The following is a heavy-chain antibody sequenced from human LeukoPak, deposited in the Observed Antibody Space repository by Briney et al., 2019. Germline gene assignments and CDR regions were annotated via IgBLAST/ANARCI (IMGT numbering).Heavy chain of an antibody. CDR2: ISWNSGSI. Sequence: PGRSLRLSCAASGFTFDDYAMHWVRQAPGKGLEWVSGISWNSGSIGYADSVKGRFTFSRDNAKNSLYLQMNSLRAEDTALYYCAKDKARYSSGWYYFDYWGQGTLVTVSS. D-gene: IGHD6-19*01. CDR1: GFTFDDYA. J-gene: IGHJ4*02. V-gene: IGHV3-9*01. CDR3: AKDKARYSSGWYYFDY.